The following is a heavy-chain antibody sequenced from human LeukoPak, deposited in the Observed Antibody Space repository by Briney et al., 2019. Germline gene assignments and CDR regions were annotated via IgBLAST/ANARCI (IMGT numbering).Heavy chain of an antibody. V-gene: IGHV3-33*08. D-gene: IGHD1-14*01. J-gene: IGHJ5*02. CDR1: GFTFSNSG. CDR2: ISYDGSNK. Sequence: GGSLRLSCAASGFTFSNSGMHWVRQAPGKGLEWVAVISYDGSNKYYADPVKGRFTISRDNSKNTLSLQMNSLRAEDSAVYYCARDTTGWFDPWGQGTLVTVAS. CDR3: ARDTTGWFDP.